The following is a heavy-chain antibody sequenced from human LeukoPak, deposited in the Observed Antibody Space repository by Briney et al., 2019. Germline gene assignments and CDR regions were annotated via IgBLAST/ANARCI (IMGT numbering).Heavy chain of an antibody. V-gene: IGHV3-72*01. D-gene: IGHD7-27*01. CDR2: IRNKANRYTT. Sequence: PGGSLILSCAASGFPFSDHHMDWVRQAPGEGLEWVARIRNKANRYTTEYAASVKGRFTISRDDSENSLYLQMDSLKTEDTAVYYCARSPLGIAPFDYWGQGTLVTVSS. CDR1: GFPFSDHH. J-gene: IGHJ4*02. CDR3: ARSPLGIAPFDY.